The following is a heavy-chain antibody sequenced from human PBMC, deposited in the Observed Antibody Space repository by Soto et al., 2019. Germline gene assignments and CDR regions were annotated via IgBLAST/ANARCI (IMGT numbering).Heavy chain of an antibody. CDR3: TRGLNPMDV. CDR1: GFTFCDYA. CDR2: IRSEAFGGTR. Sequence: GGSLRLSCAASGFTFCDYAMNWVRLAPGKGLEWVGFIRSEAFGGTREYAPSVKGRFTISRDDSKSIAYLQMNSLKTDDTALYYCTRGLNPMDVWGQGTTVTVSS. V-gene: IGHV3-49*04. J-gene: IGHJ6*02.